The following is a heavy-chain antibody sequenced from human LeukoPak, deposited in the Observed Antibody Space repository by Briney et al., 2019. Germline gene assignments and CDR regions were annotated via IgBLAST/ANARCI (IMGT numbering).Heavy chain of an antibody. CDR1: GGSISSYY. CDR2: IYYSGST. Sequence: SETLSLTCTVSGGSISSYYWSWLRQPPGKGLEWIGYIYYSGSTNYNPSLKSRVTISVDTSKNQFSLKLSSVTAADTAVYYCARARNYYDSSDYYYEGDAFDIWGQGTMVTVSS. V-gene: IGHV4-59*01. J-gene: IGHJ3*02. D-gene: IGHD3-22*01. CDR3: ARARNYYDSSDYYYEGDAFDI.